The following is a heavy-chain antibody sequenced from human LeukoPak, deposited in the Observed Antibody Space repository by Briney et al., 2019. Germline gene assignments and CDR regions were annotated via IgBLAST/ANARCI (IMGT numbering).Heavy chain of an antibody. CDR3: ASQEVPAASTYYFDY. CDR2: IYPGDSDT. CDR1: GYSFTSYW. V-gene: IGHV5-51*01. Sequence: GESLKISCKGSGYSFTSYWIGWVRQMPGKGLEWMGIIYPGDSDTRYSPSFQGQVTISADKSISTAYLQWSSLKASDTAMYYCASQEVPAASTYYFDYWGQRTLVTVSS. D-gene: IGHD2-2*01. J-gene: IGHJ4*02.